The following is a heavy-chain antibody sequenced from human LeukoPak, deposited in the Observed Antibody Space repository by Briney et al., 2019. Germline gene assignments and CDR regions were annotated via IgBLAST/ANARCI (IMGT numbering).Heavy chain of an antibody. CDR2: VFYSGTT. D-gene: IGHD3-22*01. CDR3: ARGIGTMIVSSWRGGNNWFDP. V-gene: IGHV4-39*07. CDR1: GGSISSDSYY. Sequence: KTSETLSLTCTVSGGSISSDSYYWGWIRQPPGKGLEWIGSVFYSGTTNYNPSLKSRVTISVDTSKNQFSLKLSSVTVADTAVYYCARGIGTMIVSSWRGGNNWFDPWGQGTLVTVSS. J-gene: IGHJ5*02.